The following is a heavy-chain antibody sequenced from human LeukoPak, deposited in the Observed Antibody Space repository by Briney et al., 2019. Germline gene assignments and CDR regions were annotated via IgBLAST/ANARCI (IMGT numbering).Heavy chain of an antibody. CDR2: IWYDASNK. V-gene: IGHV3-30*02. Sequence: GGSLRLSCGAWGFTLSSYGMQWVRQARGKGMEGGAFIWYDASNKYYADSVKGRFTISRDNSKNTLYLQMNSLRAVDTAVYYCAKDSGSYYNPSNWFDPWGQGTLVTVSS. D-gene: IGHD1-26*01. J-gene: IGHJ5*02. CDR3: AKDSGSYYNPSNWFDP. CDR1: GFTLSSYG.